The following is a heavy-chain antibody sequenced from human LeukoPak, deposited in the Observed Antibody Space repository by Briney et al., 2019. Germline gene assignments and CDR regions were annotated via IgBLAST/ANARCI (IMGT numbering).Heavy chain of an antibody. CDR2: MNPNSGNT. Sequence: ASVKVSCKASGYTFTSYDINWVRQATGQGLEWMGWMNPNSGNTGYAQKFQGRVTMTRNTSISTAYMELSSLRSEDTAVYYCARGAAAGRYYYYYMDVWDKGTTVTVSS. D-gene: IGHD6-13*01. CDR3: ARGAAAGRYYYYYMDV. V-gene: IGHV1-8*01. J-gene: IGHJ6*03. CDR1: GYTFTSYD.